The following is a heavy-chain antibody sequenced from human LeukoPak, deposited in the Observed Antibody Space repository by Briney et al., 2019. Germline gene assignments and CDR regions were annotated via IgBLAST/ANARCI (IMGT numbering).Heavy chain of an antibody. D-gene: IGHD1-1*01. CDR1: GFTFSSYG. CDR2: IHPEGSEK. Sequence: PGGSLRLSCAASGFTFSSYGMHWVRQAPGRGLEWVANIHPEGSEKYHVESVKGRFTISRDNTKNLLFLQMNGLRVEDTAVYYCARGDDFSGDHWGQGTLVTVSS. J-gene: IGHJ4*02. V-gene: IGHV3-7*04. CDR3: ARGDDFSGDH.